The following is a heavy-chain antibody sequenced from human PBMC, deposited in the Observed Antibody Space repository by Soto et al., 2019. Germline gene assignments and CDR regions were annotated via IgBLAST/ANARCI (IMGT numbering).Heavy chain of an antibody. CDR2: INAGNGDT. CDR3: ARDPGAGAALRAYYFDY. Sequence: SVKVSCKASTYSFTTYALHWVRQAPGQRLEWMGWINAGNGDTKYSEKFQGRVTITRETSAKTAYMELSSLRSEDTSVYYCARDPGAGAALRAYYFDYWGQGTLVTGSS. D-gene: IGHD6-13*01. V-gene: IGHV1-3*01. J-gene: IGHJ4*02. CDR1: TYSFTTYA.